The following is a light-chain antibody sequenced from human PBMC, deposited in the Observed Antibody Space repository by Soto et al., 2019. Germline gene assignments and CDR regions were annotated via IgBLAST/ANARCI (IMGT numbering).Light chain of an antibody. V-gene: IGLV1-40*01. CDR1: SCNIGAGYD. Sequence: QSVLTQPPSVSGAPGQRVTISCTGSSCNIGAGYDVHWYQQVSGTAPKLLIYVNSNRPSGVPDRFSGSKSGNSASLAITGLPGEDDADYSCQSYDSSLSGSNVVFGGGTKLTVL. CDR2: VNS. J-gene: IGLJ2*01. CDR3: QSYDSSLSGSNVV.